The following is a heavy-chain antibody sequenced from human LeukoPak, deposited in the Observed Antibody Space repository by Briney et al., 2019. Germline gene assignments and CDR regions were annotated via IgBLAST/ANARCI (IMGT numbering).Heavy chain of an antibody. D-gene: IGHD2-15*01. CDR3: ANWAGISAGDFSGPLDY. Sequence: ASVKVSCKASGYTFTNYPIHWVRQAPGQRLEWMGWINTGNGNTKYSQRFQGRLTITRDTSASAGYMELSSLRSEDTAVYYCANWAGISAGDFSGPLDYWGQGTLATVSS. CDR1: GYTFTNYP. V-gene: IGHV1-3*04. J-gene: IGHJ4*02. CDR2: INTGNGNT.